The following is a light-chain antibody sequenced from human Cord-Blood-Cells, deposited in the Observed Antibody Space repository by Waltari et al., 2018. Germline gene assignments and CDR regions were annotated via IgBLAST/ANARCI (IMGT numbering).Light chain of an antibody. CDR2: WAS. Sequence: IVMIQSPDTLAVSLGDCTTINCNSHLSVLYSSNNNNYLAWYQQKPGQPPKLLIYWASTRESGVPDRFSGSGSGTDFTLTISSLQAEDVAVYYCQQYYSTPYTFGQGTKLEIK. J-gene: IGKJ2*01. CDR1: LSVLYSSNNNNY. CDR3: QQYYSTPYT. V-gene: IGKV4-1*01.